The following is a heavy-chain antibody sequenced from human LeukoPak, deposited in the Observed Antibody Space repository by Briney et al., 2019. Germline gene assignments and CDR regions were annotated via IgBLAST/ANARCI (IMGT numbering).Heavy chain of an antibody. Sequence: ASVKVSCKASGYTFSALYIHWVRQAPGRGLEWMGWINPNSGGTNYAQKFQGRVTMTRDKSSNTAYMELSSLTSDDTAVFYCARVFSNYANTAEYFQHWGQGTLVTVSS. CDR3: ARVFSNYANTAEYFQH. V-gene: IGHV1-2*02. CDR1: GYTFSALY. CDR2: INPNSGGT. J-gene: IGHJ1*01. D-gene: IGHD4-11*01.